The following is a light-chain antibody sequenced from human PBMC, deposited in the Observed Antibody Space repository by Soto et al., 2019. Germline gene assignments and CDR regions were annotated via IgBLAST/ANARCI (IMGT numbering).Light chain of an antibody. J-gene: IGLJ2*01. CDR3: SSYAGTSTYVI. CDR2: EDT. CDR1: SSDVGNYNL. Sequence: QSALTQPASVSGSPGQSITISCTGTSSDVGNYNLVSWYQQHPGKAPKLTIDEDTKRPSGVSNRFSGSKSGNTASLTISGLQAEDEADYYCSSYAGTSTYVIFGGGTKLTVL. V-gene: IGLV2-23*01.